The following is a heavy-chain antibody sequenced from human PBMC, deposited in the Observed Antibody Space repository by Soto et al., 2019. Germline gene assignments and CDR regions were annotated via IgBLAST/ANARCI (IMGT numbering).Heavy chain of an antibody. CDR2: IYPGDSDT. D-gene: IGHD3-22*01. CDR3: ARQEYYYDSSGYYLRAERFAY. Sequence: PGESLKISCKGSGYSFTSYWIGWVRQMPGKGLEWMGIIYPGDSDTRYSPSFQGQVTISADKSISTAYLQWSSLKASDTAMYYCARQEYYYDSSGYYLRAERFAYWGQGTLVTVSS. V-gene: IGHV5-51*01. J-gene: IGHJ4*02. CDR1: GYSFTSYW.